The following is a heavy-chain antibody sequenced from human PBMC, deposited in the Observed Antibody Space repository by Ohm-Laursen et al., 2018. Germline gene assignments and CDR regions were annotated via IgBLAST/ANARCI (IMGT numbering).Heavy chain of an antibody. J-gene: IGHJ4*02. CDR1: GFNFINHW. CDR2: IKPDGSEK. D-gene: IGHD4-17*01. Sequence: SLRLSCAASGFNFINHWMSWVRQAPGKGLEWVANIKPDGSEKYYVDSVKGRFTISRDNAKNSLYLQMDSLRAEDTAGYYCARSHVHDFGDGLDFWGQGTLVTVSS. CDR3: ARSHVHDFGDGLDF. V-gene: IGHV3-7*01.